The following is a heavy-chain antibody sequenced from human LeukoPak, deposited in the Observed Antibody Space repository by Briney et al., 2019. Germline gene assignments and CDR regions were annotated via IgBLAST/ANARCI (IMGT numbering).Heavy chain of an antibody. CDR3: VRNDFWSGYSDY. D-gene: IGHD3-3*01. Sequence: GGSLRLSCAASGFTFTNYAMTWVRQGPGKRLEWVSGISGSGDGTDYADSVRGRFTISRDNAKNSLYLQMNSLRAEDTAVYYCVRNDFWSGYSDYWGQGTLVTVSS. CDR2: ISGSGDGT. J-gene: IGHJ4*02. V-gene: IGHV3-23*01. CDR1: GFTFTNYA.